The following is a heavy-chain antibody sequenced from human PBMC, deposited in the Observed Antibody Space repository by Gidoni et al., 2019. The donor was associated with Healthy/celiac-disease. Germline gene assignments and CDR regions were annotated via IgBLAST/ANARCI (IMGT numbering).Heavy chain of an antibody. CDR3: ARSPPAVAGPLWGTISAPLYYMDV. Sequence: EVQLVESGGGLVQPGGSLRLSCAASGFTFSSYDMHWVRQATGKGLEWVSAIGTAGDTYYPGSVKGRFTISRENAKNSLYLQMNSLRAGDTAVYYCARSPPAVAGPLWGTISAPLYYMDVWGKGTTVTVSS. CDR2: IGTAGDT. J-gene: IGHJ6*03. D-gene: IGHD6-19*01. V-gene: IGHV3-13*01. CDR1: GFTFSSYD.